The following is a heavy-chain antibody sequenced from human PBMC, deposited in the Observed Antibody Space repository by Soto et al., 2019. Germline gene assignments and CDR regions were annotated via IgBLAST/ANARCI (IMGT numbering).Heavy chain of an antibody. D-gene: IGHD1-7*01. V-gene: IGHV1-2*02. Sequence: SSVKVSCKASGYTFTDYYMHWVRQAPGQGLEWMGWINPNSGGTNYAQKFQGRVTMARDTSISTAYMELSRLRSDDTAVYYCARKLELRGSYYYYYDMDVWGQGTTVTVSS. J-gene: IGHJ6*02. CDR3: ARKLELRGSYYYYYDMDV. CDR2: INPNSGGT. CDR1: GYTFTDYY.